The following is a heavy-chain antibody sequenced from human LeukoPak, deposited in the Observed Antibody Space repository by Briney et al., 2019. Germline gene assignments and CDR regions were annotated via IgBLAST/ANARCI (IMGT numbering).Heavy chain of an antibody. Sequence: GDPLKVSLKGSGYRFTSYWFRRVRPVPGTGLEWMGIIYPGDSDTRYSPSFQGQVTISADKSISTAYLQWSSLKASDTAMYYCASSLALVHAFDIWGQGTMVTVSS. CDR2: IYPGDSDT. CDR1: GYRFTSYW. D-gene: IGHD2-8*02. J-gene: IGHJ3*02. V-gene: IGHV5-51*01. CDR3: ASSLALVHAFDI.